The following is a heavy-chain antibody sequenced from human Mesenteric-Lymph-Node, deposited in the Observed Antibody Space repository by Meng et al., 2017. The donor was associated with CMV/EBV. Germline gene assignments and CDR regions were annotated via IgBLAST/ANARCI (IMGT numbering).Heavy chain of an antibody. D-gene: IGHD3-10*02. Sequence: GESLKISCAASGFTFSSYWMSWVRQAPGKGLEWVANIKQDGSEKYYVDSVKGRFTISRDNSKDTLYLQVNSLRVEDTAIYYCARSISSGSSSPENYYYYGLDVWGQGTTVTVSS. J-gene: IGHJ6*02. CDR3: ARSISSGSSSPENYYYYGLDV. CDR1: GFTFSSYW. V-gene: IGHV3-7*01. CDR2: IKQDGSEK.